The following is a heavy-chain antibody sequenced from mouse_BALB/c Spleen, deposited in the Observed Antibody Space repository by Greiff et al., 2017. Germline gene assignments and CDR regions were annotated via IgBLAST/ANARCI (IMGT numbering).Heavy chain of an antibody. J-gene: IGHJ4*01. V-gene: IGHV1-4*02. CDR2: INPSSGYT. D-gene: IGHD1-1*01. CDR3: ARSYYGSSYYYAMDY. CDR1: GYTFTSYM. Sequence: VQLQQSAAELARPGASVKMSCKASGYTFTSYMMHWVKQRPGQGLEWIGYINPSSGYTEYNQKFKDKTTLTADKSSSTAYMQLSSLTSEDSAVYYCARSYYGSSYYYAMDYWGQGTSVTVSS.